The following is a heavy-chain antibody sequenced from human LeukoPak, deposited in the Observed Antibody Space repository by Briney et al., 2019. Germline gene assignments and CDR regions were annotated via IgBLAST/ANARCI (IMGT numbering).Heavy chain of an antibody. D-gene: IGHD3-22*01. Sequence: PSETLSLTCTVSGGSISSGDYYWSWIRQPPGKGLEWIGYIYYSGSTYYNPSLKSRVTISVDTSKNQFSLKLSSVTAADTAVYYCARVLYYYDSSSLNWFDPWGQGTLVTVSS. CDR3: ARVLYYYDSSSLNWFDP. V-gene: IGHV4-30-4*08. CDR1: GGSISSGDYY. CDR2: IYYSGST. J-gene: IGHJ5*02.